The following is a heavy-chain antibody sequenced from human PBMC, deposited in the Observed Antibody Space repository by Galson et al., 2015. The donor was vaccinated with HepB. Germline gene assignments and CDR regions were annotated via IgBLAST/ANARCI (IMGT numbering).Heavy chain of an antibody. D-gene: IGHD3-10*01. Sequence: SLRLSCAASGFTFSSTFSDYAMHWVRLAPGKGLEWVAVISGDGSDKYSSDSVRGRFIISRDKSRNTMYLQMNSLRVEETGVYYCARARKYYYSSGTSPEYFKYGMDVWGRGTTVTVPS. CDR3: ARARKYYYSSGTSPEYFKYGMDV. V-gene: IGHV3-30-3*01. J-gene: IGHJ6*02. CDR1: GFTFSSTFSDYA. CDR2: ISGDGSDK.